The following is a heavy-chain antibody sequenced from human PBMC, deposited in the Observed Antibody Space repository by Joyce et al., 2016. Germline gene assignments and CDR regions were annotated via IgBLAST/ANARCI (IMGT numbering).Heavy chain of an antibody. Sequence: EVQLVQSGAEVKKPGATVKISCKVSGYTFTDYYRHWGQQGHGKGLEWMGLVDPEDGETLYAEKFQGRVTITAGTSTDTAYMELSSLRSEDTAVYYCATVDYYYGSGTPRDYYYYMDVWGKGTTVTVSS. CDR2: VDPEDGET. CDR1: GYTFTDYY. V-gene: IGHV1-69-2*01. D-gene: IGHD3-10*01. J-gene: IGHJ6*03. CDR3: ATVDYYYGSGTPRDYYYYMDV.